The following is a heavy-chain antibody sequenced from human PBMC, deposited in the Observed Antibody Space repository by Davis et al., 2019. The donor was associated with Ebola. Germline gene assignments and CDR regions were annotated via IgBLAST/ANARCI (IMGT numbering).Heavy chain of an antibody. CDR3: AIPDCSGANCYSVYIKN. D-gene: IGHD2-15*01. CDR1: GFTFRNNA. J-gene: IGHJ4*02. V-gene: IGHV3-33*08. CDR2: IWYDGSRK. Sequence: GGSLRLSCEASGFTFRNNAMHWVRQAPDKGLEWVAVIWYDGSRKYYGDSVKGRFTISRDNSNNLLYLQMNSLRAEDTAVYYCAIPDCSGANCYSVYIKNWGQGTLVTVSS.